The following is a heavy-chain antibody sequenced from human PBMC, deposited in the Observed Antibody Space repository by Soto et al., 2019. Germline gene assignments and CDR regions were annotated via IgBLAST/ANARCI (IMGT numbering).Heavy chain of an antibody. Sequence: QVQLVQSGAEVKKPGPSVKVSCKASGGTFSSYAISWVRQAPGQGLEWMGGIIPIFGTANYAQKFQGRVTITADESTSTAYMELSSLRSGDTAVYYCARSGYPHPYFDYWGQGTLVTVSS. V-gene: IGHV1-69*12. CDR1: GGTFSSYA. D-gene: IGHD3-22*01. CDR3: ARSGYPHPYFDY. CDR2: IIPIFGTA. J-gene: IGHJ4*02.